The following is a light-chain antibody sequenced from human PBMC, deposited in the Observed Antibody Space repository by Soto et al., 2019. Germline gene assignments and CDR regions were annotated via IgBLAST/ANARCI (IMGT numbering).Light chain of an antibody. Sequence: EIVFTQSPATLSLSPGERATLACRATQSVSSYFAWYQQKPGQAPRLLIHDASNWATGIPARLRGSGSGTAFTLTISSLAPEDSAVYYWQQRSNWLTFGRGTKVEIK. CDR2: DAS. CDR1: QSVSSY. CDR3: QQRSNWLT. V-gene: IGKV3-11*01. J-gene: IGKJ4*01.